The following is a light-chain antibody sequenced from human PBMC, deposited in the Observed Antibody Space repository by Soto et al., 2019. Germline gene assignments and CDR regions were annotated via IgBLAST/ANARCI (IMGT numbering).Light chain of an antibody. Sequence: DIVMTQSPDSLAVSLGERATINCKSSQSVLYSSNNKNYLAWYQQKPGQPPKLLIYWASTRESGVPDRFSGSGSGTEFTLSISTLQAVDVAVYHCQQYFSSPQTFGQGTKVEIK. CDR2: WAS. J-gene: IGKJ1*01. CDR3: QQYFSSPQT. V-gene: IGKV4-1*01. CDR1: QSVLYSSNNKNY.